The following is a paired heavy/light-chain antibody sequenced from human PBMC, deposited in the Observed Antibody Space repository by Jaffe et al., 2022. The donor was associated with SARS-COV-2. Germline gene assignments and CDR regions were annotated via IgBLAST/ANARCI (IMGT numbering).Heavy chain of an antibody. D-gene: IGHD5-12*01. CDR1: GFTFSSFS. Sequence: EVQLVESGGDLVQPGGSLRLSCAASGFTFSSFSMHWVRQAPGKGLEYVSAITGNGDNTFYANSVKGRFTISRDNSKNTLYLQMGSLRDADMAVYYCARVGRGYDYWGQGTLVTVSS. J-gene: IGHJ4*02. CDR3: ARVGRGYDY. CDR2: ITGNGDNT. V-gene: IGHV3-64*01.
Light chain of an antibody. V-gene: IGKV2-30*01. CDR3: IQASHWPFT. Sequence: DVVMTQSPLSLPVTLGQPASISCRSSQSLVYSDGSTQLNWFQQRPGHSPRRLIYEVSNRDSGVPDRFSGSGSGTDFTLTISRVETEDVGVYYCIQASHWPFTFGQGTKLEI. CDR2: EVS. CDR1: QSLVYSDGSTQ. J-gene: IGKJ2*01.